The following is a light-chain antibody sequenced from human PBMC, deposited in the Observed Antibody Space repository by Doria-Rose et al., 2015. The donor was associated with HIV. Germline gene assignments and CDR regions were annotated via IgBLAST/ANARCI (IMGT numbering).Light chain of an antibody. CDR2: GNN. Sequence: CTGSSSNIGAHFDVHWYQQLPGTAPTLLIYGNNNRPSGVPDRFSGSKSGTSASLAITGLQAEDEADYYCQSYDSSLSGSIFGTGTKVTVL. J-gene: IGLJ1*01. V-gene: IGLV1-40*01. CDR3: QSYDSSLSGSI. CDR1: SSNIGAHFD.